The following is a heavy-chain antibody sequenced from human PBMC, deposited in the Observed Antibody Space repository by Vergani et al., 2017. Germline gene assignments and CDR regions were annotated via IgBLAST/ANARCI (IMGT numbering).Heavy chain of an antibody. CDR3: ARDRDSGEGGYFDY. CDR2: IWYDGSNK. D-gene: IGHD1-26*01. J-gene: IGHJ4*02. CDR1: GFTFSSYG. V-gene: IGHV3-33*01. Sequence: QVQLVESGGGVVQPGRSLRLSCAASGFTFSSYGMHWVRQAPGKGLEWVAVIWYDGSNKYYADSVKGRFPISRDNSKNTLYLQMNSLRAEDTAVYYCARDRDSGEGGYFDYWGQGTLVTVSS.